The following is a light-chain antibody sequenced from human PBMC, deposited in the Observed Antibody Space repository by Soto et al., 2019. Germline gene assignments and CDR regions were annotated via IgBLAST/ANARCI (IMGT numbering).Light chain of an antibody. CDR2: AAS. CDR3: QQSYSRGFT. V-gene: IGKV1-39*01. J-gene: IGKJ3*01. CDR1: HTIMTY. Sequence: DIQMTQSPSSLSASVGDEVAITCRASHTIMTYLNWYQQKPGRAPKLLIYAASSLQSGVPSRFSGSGSGTDFTLTISSLQPEDFATYYCQQSYSRGFTFGPGTKVDIK.